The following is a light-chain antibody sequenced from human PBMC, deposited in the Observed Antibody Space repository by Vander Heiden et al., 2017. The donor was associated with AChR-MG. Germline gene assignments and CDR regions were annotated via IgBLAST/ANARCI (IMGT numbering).Light chain of an antibody. J-gene: IGLJ3*02. CDR1: TGPVTRGHY. CDR2: DTS. CDR3: WLFASGVRV. Sequence: QAVVTQEPSFTVSPGGTLTLTCGPNTGPVTRGHYPHWCQQKPGQAPRTLIYDTSNKHSWTPDRVSGSISGGKAALTLSGAQDEDEADYYCWLFASGVRVLGGGTKVTVL. V-gene: IGLV7-46*01.